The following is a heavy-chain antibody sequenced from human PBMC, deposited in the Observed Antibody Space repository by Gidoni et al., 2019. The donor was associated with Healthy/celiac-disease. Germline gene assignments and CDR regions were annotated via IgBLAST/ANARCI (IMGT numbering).Heavy chain of an antibody. D-gene: IGHD4-17*01. CDR3: AKVGLMTTVTTSLDY. CDR2: ISYDGSNK. CDR1: GLIFSSYG. J-gene: IGHJ4*02. Sequence: QVQLVESGGGVVQPGRSLRLPCEASGLIFSSYGMHWVRQAPGKGLEWVAVISYDGSNKYYADSVKGRFTISRDNSKNTLYLQMNSLRAEDTAVYYCAKVGLMTTVTTSLDYWGQGTLVTVSS. V-gene: IGHV3-30*18.